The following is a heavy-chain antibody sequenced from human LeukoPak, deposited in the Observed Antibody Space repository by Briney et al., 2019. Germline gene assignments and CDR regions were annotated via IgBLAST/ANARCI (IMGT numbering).Heavy chain of an antibody. V-gene: IGHV3-30*03. Sequence: GSSLRLSCLASGFTFKSYSMHWVRQVRGKRLEGVAETSHDEAQRYYSDSVRGRFTISRDNSNNTLYLQMNSLTTDDTAIYSCVTPRQASGLYPFDYWGRGALVAVSS. CDR2: TSHDEAQR. CDR3: VTPRQASGLYPFDY. CDR1: GFTFKSYS. D-gene: IGHD3-3*01. J-gene: IGHJ4*02.